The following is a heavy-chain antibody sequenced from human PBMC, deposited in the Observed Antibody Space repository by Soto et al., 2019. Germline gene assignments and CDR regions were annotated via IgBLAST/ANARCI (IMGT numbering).Heavy chain of an antibody. V-gene: IGHV3-30-3*01. J-gene: IGHJ5*02. CDR2: ISHDGINK. CDR1: GFSFSSYA. CDR3: ARDMYSSDYFVKWFEP. D-gene: IGHD6-19*01. Sequence: HPGGSLRLSCTASGFSFSSYAMYWFRQPPGKGLEWVAVISHDGINKHYADSVKGRVTVSRDSSNHSLDLQLNSLRGEDTAMYYCARDMYSSDYFVKWFEPWGQGTLVTVSS.